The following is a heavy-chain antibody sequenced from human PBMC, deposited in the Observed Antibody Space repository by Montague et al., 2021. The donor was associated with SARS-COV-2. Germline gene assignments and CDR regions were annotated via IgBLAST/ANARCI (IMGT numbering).Heavy chain of an antibody. CDR3: ARQASGSYWYYFDY. D-gene: IGHD3-10*01. J-gene: IGHJ4*02. V-gene: IGHV3-48*03. CDR1: GFTFSSYE. Sequence: SRRFSCAASGFTFSSYEMNLVRQAPGKGLEWVSYISSSDSTIYYADSVKGRFSISRDNAKNSLYLQMNSLRAEDTAVYYCARQASGSYWYYFDYWGQGTLVTVSS. CDR2: ISSSDSTI.